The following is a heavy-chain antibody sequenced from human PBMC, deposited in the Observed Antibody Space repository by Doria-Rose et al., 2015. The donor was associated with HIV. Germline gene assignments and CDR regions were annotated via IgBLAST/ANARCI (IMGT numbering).Heavy chain of an antibody. CDR2: IFYTGST. Sequence: QVQLQESGPGLVKPSETLSLTCSVSGDSISHYYWSWIRQPPGKGLEYVGDIFYTGSTNYSPSLKSRVSMSIDTSKNKFSLRLSSVTAADTAVYYCARVLSGTYDYWGQGTQVTVSS. CDR1: GDSISHYY. J-gene: IGHJ4*02. D-gene: IGHD1-26*01. CDR3: ARVLSGTYDY. V-gene: IGHV4-59*01.